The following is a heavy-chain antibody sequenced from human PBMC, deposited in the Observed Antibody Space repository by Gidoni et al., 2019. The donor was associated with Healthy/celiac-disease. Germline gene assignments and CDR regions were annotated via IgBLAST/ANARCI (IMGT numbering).Heavy chain of an antibody. Sequence: EVQLVESGGGLVQPGGSLRLSCAASGFTFSSYWMHWVRQAPGKGLVGVSRINSDGSSTSYADSVKGRFTISSDNAKNTLYLQMNSLRAEDTAVYYCARGGYDFWSGYLTAPDYWGQGTLVTVSS. CDR2: INSDGSST. CDR1: GFTFSSYW. V-gene: IGHV3-74*01. J-gene: IGHJ4*02. D-gene: IGHD3-3*01. CDR3: ARGGYDFWSGYLTAPDY.